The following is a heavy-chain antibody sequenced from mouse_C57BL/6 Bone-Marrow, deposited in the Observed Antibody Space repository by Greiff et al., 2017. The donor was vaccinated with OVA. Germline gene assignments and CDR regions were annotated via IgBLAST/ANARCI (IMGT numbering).Heavy chain of an antibody. CDR2: IYPGGGYT. Sequence: VQLQQSGAELVRPGTSVKMSCKASGYTFTNYWIGWAKQRPGHGLEWIGDIYPGGGYTNYNEKFKGKATLTADKSSSTAYMQFSSLTSEDSAIYYCARDGYDYDGYYAMDYWGQGTSVTVSS. CDR3: ARDGYDYDGYYAMDY. CDR1: GYTFTNYW. V-gene: IGHV1-63*01. D-gene: IGHD2-4*01. J-gene: IGHJ4*01.